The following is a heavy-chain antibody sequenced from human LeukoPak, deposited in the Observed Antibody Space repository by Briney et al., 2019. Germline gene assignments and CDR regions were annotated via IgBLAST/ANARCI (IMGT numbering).Heavy chain of an antibody. J-gene: IGHJ6*03. Sequence: GGSLRLSCAASGFTFDDYAMHWVRQAPGKGLEWVSGISWNSGSLGYADSVKGRFTISRDNAKNSLYLQMNSLRAEDTAVYYCARVYIPTYYDYVWGSYRYPYYYYMDVWGKGTTVTVSS. D-gene: IGHD3-16*02. CDR1: GFTFDDYA. CDR3: ARVYIPTYYDYVWGSYRYPYYYYMDV. V-gene: IGHV3-9*01. CDR2: ISWNSGSL.